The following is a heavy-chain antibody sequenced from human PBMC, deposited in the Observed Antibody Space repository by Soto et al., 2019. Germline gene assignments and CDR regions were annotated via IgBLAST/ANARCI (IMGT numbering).Heavy chain of an antibody. J-gene: IGHJ6*02. CDR1: GFSFGDYA. CDR2: IRWKGGSI. CDR3: GRSGSGSHQSV. V-gene: IGHV3-9*01. D-gene: IGHD3-10*01. Sequence: GGSLRLSCAASGFSFGDYAMHWVRQAPGKGLEWVSGIRWKGGSIGCADSVKGRFTICGDNAKNTLYLQMNSLRAEDTAVYYCGRSGSGSHQSVWGQGTTVTVSS.